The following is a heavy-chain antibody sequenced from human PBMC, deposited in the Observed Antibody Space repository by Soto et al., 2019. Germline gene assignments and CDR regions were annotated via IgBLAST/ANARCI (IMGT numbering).Heavy chain of an antibody. J-gene: IGHJ4*02. V-gene: IGHV4-61*01. CDR3: ARDSLALLDS. D-gene: IGHD2-15*01. CDR2: IYSSGST. Sequence: WETLFLTCTVSDGSVSRGSYYWAWIRQPPGKGLEWIGYIYSSGSTLYNPSLKSRVIISVDTSMNQFSLKLSSVTAAETAVYYCARDSLALLDSWGQGTLVTVSS. CDR1: DGSVSRGSYY.